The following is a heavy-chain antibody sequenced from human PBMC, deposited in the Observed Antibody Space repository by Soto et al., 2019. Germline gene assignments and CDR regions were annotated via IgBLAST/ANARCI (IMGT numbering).Heavy chain of an antibody. CDR3: ARVEIVATKMIIDWFDP. CDR1: GDTFSNYA. D-gene: IGHD5-12*01. CDR2: ITPRFSTT. Sequence: GXSVKVSCKTSGDTFSNYAITWVRQAPGQGLEWMGGITPRFSTTTYAQKFQGRVTITADESSNTAYMEMSSLRSEDTALYYCARVEIVATKMIIDWFDPWGQGTLVTVSS. V-gene: IGHV1-69*13. J-gene: IGHJ5*02.